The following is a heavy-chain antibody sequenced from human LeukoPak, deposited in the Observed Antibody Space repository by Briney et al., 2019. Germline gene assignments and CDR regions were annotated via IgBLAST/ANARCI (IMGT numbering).Heavy chain of an antibody. J-gene: IGHJ4*02. Sequence: GGSLRLSCAASGFTFSSYSMNWVRQAPGKGLEWVSYISSSSSTIYYADSVRGRFTISRDNAKNSLYLQMNGLRAEDTAVYYCASGEYYDSSGYWAPFDYWGQGTLVTVSS. V-gene: IGHV3-48*04. CDR1: GFTFSSYS. D-gene: IGHD3-22*01. CDR3: ASGEYYDSSGYWAPFDY. CDR2: ISSSSSTI.